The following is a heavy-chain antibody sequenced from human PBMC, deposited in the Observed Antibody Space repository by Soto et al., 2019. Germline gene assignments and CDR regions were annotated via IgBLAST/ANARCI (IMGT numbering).Heavy chain of an antibody. CDR3: ARRTALGSYLYYFDY. J-gene: IGHJ4*02. CDR2: IYYSGST. D-gene: IGHD2-21*02. Sequence: QLQLQESGPGLVKPSETLSLTCTVSGGSISSSSYYWGWIRQPPGKGLEWIGSIYYSGSTYYNPSLKSRVTISVDTSKNQFSLKLSSVTAADTAVYYCARRTALGSYLYYFDYWGQGTLVTVSS. CDR1: GGSISSSSYY. V-gene: IGHV4-39*01.